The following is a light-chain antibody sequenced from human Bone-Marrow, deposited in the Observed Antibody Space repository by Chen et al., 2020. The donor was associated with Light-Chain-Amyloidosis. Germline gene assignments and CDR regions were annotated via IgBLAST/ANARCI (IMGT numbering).Light chain of an antibody. CDR2: RNN. J-gene: IGLJ3*02. Sequence: QSILTQPPSASGTPGQRVTISCSGSTSNIGNNFVHWYQHLPGTAHKLLISRNNQRPSGVPARFSGSKSGTSASLTISGLRSEDEADYYCGTWDDSVRGPVFGGGTKLTVL. V-gene: IGLV1-47*01. CDR3: GTWDDSVRGPV. CDR1: TSNIGNNF.